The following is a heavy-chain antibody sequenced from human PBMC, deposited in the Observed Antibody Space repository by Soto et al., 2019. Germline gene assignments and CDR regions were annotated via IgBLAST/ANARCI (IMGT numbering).Heavy chain of an antibody. CDR2: ISYAGSNK. D-gene: IGHD4-17*01. Sequence: QVQLVESGGGVVQPGRSLRLSCAASGFTFSSYGMHWVRQAPVKGLEWVAVISYAGSNKYYADSVKGRFTIYRDNSKNTVYLQMNSLRAEDTAVYYCAKDRADRYGEGGYYYYGMDVWGQGTTVTVSS. V-gene: IGHV3-30*18. CDR1: GFTFSSYG. CDR3: AKDRADRYGEGGYYYYGMDV. J-gene: IGHJ6*02.